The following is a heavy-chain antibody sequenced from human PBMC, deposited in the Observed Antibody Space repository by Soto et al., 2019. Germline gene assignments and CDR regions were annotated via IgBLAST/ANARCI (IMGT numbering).Heavy chain of an antibody. CDR2: IYPGDSNT. V-gene: IGHV5-51*01. J-gene: IGHJ6*02. D-gene: IGHD3-16*01. CDR3: ARLAGGNYYYGMDF. CDR1: GYSFTNYW. Sequence: GASLKISCRASGYSFTNYWIGWVRQMPGKGPEWMGIIYPGDSNTRYTPSFRGQVTISANKSISAAYLQWSSLKASDTAMYYCARLAGGNYYYGMDFWGQGTTVTVSS.